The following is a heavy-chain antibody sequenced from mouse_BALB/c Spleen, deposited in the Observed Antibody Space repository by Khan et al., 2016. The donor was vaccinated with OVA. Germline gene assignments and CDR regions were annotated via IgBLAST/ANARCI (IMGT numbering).Heavy chain of an antibody. V-gene: IGHV9-4*02. CDR3: ARGGAAYDRNGGGAMEY. J-gene: IGHJ4*01. Sequence: QIQLVQSGPELKKPGETVRISCKASGYTFTTAGIQWVQKMPGKGLKWIGWINTHSGVPKYAEDFKGRFAFSLEISVNTAYLQITKLKNEDTATYFCARGGAAYDRNGGGAMEYWGQGTSVTVSS. CDR2: INTHSGVP. D-gene: IGHD2-5*01. CDR1: GYTFTTAG.